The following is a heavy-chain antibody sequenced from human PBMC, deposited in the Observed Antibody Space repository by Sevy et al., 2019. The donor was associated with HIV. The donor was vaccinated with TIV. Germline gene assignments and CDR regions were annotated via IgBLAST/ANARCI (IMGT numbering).Heavy chain of an antibody. J-gene: IGHJ4*02. D-gene: IGHD3-10*01. V-gene: IGHV3-7*01. CDR2: IKHDGSEQ. CDR3: ARERQEEDKSGAMFEY. Sequence: GGSLRLSCEVSGFNFRSYWMSWVRQAPGKGLEWVANIKHDGSEQYYLDSVKGRFTVSRDNGKNSLYLQLTSLRVDDAAVYYCARERQEEDKSGAMFEYWGRGTLVTVSS. CDR1: GFNFRSYW.